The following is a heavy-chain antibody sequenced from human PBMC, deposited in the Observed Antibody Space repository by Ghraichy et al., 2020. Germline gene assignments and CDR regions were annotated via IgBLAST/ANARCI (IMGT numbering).Heavy chain of an antibody. CDR1: GDSISSDGYY. Sequence: LRLSCSVSGDSISSDGYYWSWIRQHPGKGLEWIGYIYYSGSTYYNPSLKSRVTISVDTSKTQFSLRLSSVSAADTAVYYCAREEARTAGYYFDYWGQGTLVTVSS. J-gene: IGHJ4*02. D-gene: IGHD1-1*01. V-gene: IGHV4-31*03. CDR3: AREEARTAGYYFDY. CDR2: IYYSGST.